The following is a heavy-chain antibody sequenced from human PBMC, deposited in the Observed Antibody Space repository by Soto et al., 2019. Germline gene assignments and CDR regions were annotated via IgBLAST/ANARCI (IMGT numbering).Heavy chain of an antibody. Sequence: QVQLVQSGAEVKKPGSSVKVSCKASGGTFSSYAISWVRQAPGQGLEWVGGIIPIFGTENYAQKFQGRVTITADESTSTAYMELSSLRSEDTAVYYCARRIAARPAPDYYYGMYVWGQGTTVTVSS. J-gene: IGHJ6*02. CDR3: ARRIAARPAPDYYYGMYV. V-gene: IGHV1-69*01. D-gene: IGHD6-6*01. CDR1: GGTFSSYA. CDR2: IIPIFGTE.